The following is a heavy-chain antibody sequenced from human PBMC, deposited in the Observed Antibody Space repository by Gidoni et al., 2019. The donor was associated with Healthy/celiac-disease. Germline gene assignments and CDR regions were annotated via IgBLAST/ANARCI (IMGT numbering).Heavy chain of an antibody. J-gene: IGHJ6*02. Sequence: QVQLVQSGAEVKKPGASVKVSCKASGYNFTGYYMHWVRQAPGQGLEWMGCIHPNSGGTNYAQKFQGRVTMTRDTSISTAYMELSRLRSDDTAVYYCARGGHCSSTSCPPDYYYGMDVWGQGTTVTVSS. CDR2: IHPNSGGT. CDR3: ARGGHCSSTSCPPDYYYGMDV. CDR1: GYNFTGYY. D-gene: IGHD2-2*01. V-gene: IGHV1-2*02.